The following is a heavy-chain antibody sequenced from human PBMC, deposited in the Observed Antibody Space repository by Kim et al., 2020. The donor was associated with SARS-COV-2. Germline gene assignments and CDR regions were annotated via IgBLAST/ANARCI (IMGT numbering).Heavy chain of an antibody. CDR3: ARGFSIDCSSSSCPSPFDF. Sequence: GGSLRLSCAASGFTFSSYSMAWVRQAPGKGLQWISYISSSTTPIYYADSVKGRFTISRDNARNSVYLQMDSLRDEDTAVYYCARGFSIDCSSSSCPSPFDFWGQGTLVTVSS. J-gene: IGHJ4*02. V-gene: IGHV3-48*02. CDR2: ISSSTTPI. CDR1: GFTFSSYS. D-gene: IGHD2-2*01.